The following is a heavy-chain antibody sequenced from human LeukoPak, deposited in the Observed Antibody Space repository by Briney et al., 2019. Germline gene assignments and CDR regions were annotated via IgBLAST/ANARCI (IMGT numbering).Heavy chain of an antibody. CDR1: GYTFTSYG. CDR3: ARDYYCSGGSCSDCFDP. J-gene: IGHJ5*02. V-gene: IGHV1-18*01. Sequence: ASVKVSCKASGYTFTSYGISWVRQAPGQGLEWIGWISGYDGRTNYAQNFQGRVIMTTDTSTSTAYMELRSLRSDDTAVYYCARDYYCSGGSCSDCFDPWGQGTLVTVSS. D-gene: IGHD2-15*01. CDR2: ISGYDGRT.